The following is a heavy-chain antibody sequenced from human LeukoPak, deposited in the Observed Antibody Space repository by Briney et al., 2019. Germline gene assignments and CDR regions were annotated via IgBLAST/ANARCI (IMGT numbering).Heavy chain of an antibody. V-gene: IGHV3-74*01. CDR3: AKDDDWGRYKH. D-gene: IGHD3-16*01. Sequence: GGSLRLSCAASGFTFSSYWMHWVRQAPGKGLVWVSRINSDGSSTIYADSVKGRFTISRDNAKNTLYLEMNSLRAEDTAVYYCAKDDDWGRYKHWGQGTLVTVSS. J-gene: IGHJ1*01. CDR1: GFTFSSYW. CDR2: INSDGSST.